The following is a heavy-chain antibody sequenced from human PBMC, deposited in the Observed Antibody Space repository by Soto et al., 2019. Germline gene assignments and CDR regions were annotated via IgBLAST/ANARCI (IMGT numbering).Heavy chain of an antibody. CDR3: VRIEGSWYFDL. D-gene: IGHD3-10*01. Sequence: QLVESGGGLVQPGGSLRLSCAASGFTFSRHWMTWVRQAPGKGLEWVVNIKQDGSERYFVDSVKGRFTISRDNTKNSMYLQMNSRRAEETAVYYCVRIEGSWYFDLWGRGSLVTVSS. V-gene: IGHV3-7*01. J-gene: IGHJ2*01. CDR2: IKQDGSER. CDR1: GFTFSRHW.